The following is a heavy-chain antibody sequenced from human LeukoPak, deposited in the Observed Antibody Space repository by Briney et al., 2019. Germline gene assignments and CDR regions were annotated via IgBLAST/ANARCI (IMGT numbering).Heavy chain of an antibody. CDR2: INHSGST. V-gene: IGHV4-39*07. J-gene: IGHJ4*02. Sequence: SETLSLTCTVSGGSISSSSYYWSWIRQPPGKGLEWIGEINHSGSTNHNPSLKSRVTISVDTSKNQFSLKLSSVTAADTAVYYCARRGTEWELLNSLDYWGQGTLVTVSS. CDR3: ARRGTEWELLNSLDY. D-gene: IGHD1-26*01. CDR1: GGSISSSSYY.